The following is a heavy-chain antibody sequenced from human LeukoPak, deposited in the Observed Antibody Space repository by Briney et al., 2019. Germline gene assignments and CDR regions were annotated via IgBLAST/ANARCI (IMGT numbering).Heavy chain of an antibody. J-gene: IGHJ4*02. V-gene: IGHV3-23*01. D-gene: IGHD2-15*01. CDR1: GLTFSSYA. Sequence: GGSLRLSCAASGLTFSSYAMSWVRQPPGKGLEWVSTISASGGATYYADSVKGRFTISRDNSKNTLYLQANSLRPEDTAVYYCAGYFCSGGSCYRYFGYWGQGTLVTVSS. CDR3: AGYFCSGGSCYRYFGY. CDR2: ISASGGAT.